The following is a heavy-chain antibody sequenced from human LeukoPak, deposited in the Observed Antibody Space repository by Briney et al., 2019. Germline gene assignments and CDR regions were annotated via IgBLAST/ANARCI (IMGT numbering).Heavy chain of an antibody. Sequence: SETLSLTCAVYGGSFSGYYWSWIRQPPGKGLEWIGEINHSGSTNYNPSLKSRVTISVDTSKNQFSLKLSSVTAADTAVYYCACRTYYYGSGSYYKLQDYWGQGTLVTVSS. CDR3: ACRTYYYGSGSYYKLQDY. D-gene: IGHD3-10*01. V-gene: IGHV4-34*01. J-gene: IGHJ4*02. CDR2: INHSGST. CDR1: GGSFSGYY.